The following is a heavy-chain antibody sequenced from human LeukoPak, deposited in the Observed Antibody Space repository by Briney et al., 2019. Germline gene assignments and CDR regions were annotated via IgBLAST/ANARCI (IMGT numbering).Heavy chain of an antibody. CDR1: GGSFSGCY. CDR3: ARGTNRPRYYYYYYYMDV. D-gene: IGHD6-6*01. Sequence: PSETLSLTCAVYGGSFSGCYWSWIRQPPGKGLEWIGEINHSGSTNYNPSLKSRVTISVDTSKNQFSLKLSSVTAADTAVYYCARGTNRPRYYYYYYYMDVWGKGTTVTVSS. J-gene: IGHJ6*03. CDR2: INHSGST. V-gene: IGHV4-34*01.